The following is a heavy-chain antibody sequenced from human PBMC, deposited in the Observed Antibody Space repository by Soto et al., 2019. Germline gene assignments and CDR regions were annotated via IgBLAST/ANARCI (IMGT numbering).Heavy chain of an antibody. V-gene: IGHV1-18*01. CDR2: ISAYNGNT. CDR1: GYTFTSYG. CDR3: ARVLNPAYYYYGMDV. Sequence: ASVKVSCKASGYTFTSYGISWVRQAPGQGLEWMGWISAYNGNTNYAQKLQGRVTMTTDTSTSTAYMELRSLRSDDTAVYYCARVLNPAYYYYGMDVWGQGTTVTVSS. J-gene: IGHJ6*02.